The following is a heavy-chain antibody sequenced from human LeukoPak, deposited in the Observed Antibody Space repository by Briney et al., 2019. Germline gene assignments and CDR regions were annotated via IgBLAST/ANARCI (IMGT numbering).Heavy chain of an antibody. CDR1: GFTFSTYG. J-gene: IGHJ4*02. Sequence: PGGSLRLSCAASGFTFSTYGMHWVRQAPGKGLDWVAFIRYVGSEGYYADSVKDRFTVSRDNSKNRMYLQMNSLRAEDTAIYYCAKVGYGWYEVDYWGQGTLVTVSS. D-gene: IGHD6-19*01. CDR3: AKVGYGWYEVDY. V-gene: IGHV3-30*02. CDR2: IRYVGSEG.